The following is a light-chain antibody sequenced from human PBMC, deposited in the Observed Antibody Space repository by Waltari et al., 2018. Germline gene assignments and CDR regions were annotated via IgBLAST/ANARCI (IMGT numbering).Light chain of an antibody. J-gene: IGKJ4*01. Sequence: IQMTPSPSALSASVGDRVNITCRASQSISSYLNWYQQKPGKAPKLLIYAASSLQSGVPSRFSGSGSGTDFTLTISSLQPEDFATYYCQQSYSTPLTFGGGTKVEIK. CDR2: AAS. V-gene: IGKV1-39*01. CDR3: QQSYSTPLT. CDR1: QSISSY.